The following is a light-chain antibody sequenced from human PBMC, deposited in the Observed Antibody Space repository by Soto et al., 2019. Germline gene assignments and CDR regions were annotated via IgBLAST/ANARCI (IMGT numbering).Light chain of an antibody. V-gene: IGKV1-39*01. CDR3: RQSYTTLFT. J-gene: IGKJ3*01. CDR1: QSIDNY. CDR2: AAS. Sequence: DIQMTQSPPSLSASVGDRVTITCRTSQSIDNYLNWYQQKPGKAPKLLIYAASTLQSGVPSRFSASGSETDFTLTISSLQPEDFATYYCRQSYTTLFTFGPGTKVDIK.